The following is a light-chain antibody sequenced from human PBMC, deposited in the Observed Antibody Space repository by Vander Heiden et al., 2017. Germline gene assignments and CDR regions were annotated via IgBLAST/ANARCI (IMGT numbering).Light chain of an antibody. V-gene: IGKV3-20*01. CDR2: GAS. Sequence: EIVLTQSPDTLSLSPGERATLSCRASQSVSSTYLAWYQQKPGQAPRLLIYGASSRPTGIPDRFSGSGSGTDFTLIISRLGPEDFAVYYCQHYDSSLPMTFGQGTRLEIK. J-gene: IGKJ5*01. CDR3: QHYDSSLPMT. CDR1: QSVSSTY.